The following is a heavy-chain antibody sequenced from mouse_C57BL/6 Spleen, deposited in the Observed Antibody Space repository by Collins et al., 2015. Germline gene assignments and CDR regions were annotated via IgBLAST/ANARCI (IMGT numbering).Heavy chain of an antibody. D-gene: IGHD1-1*01. J-gene: IGHJ1*03. V-gene: IGHV14-4*01. CDR2: IDPENGDT. CDR1: GFNIKDDY. Sequence: EVQLQQSGAELVRPGASVKLFCTASGFNIKDDYMHWVKQRPEQGLEWIGWIDPENGDTEYASKFQGKATITADTSSNTAYLQLSSLTSEDTAVYYCTTDYGSSPDVWGTGTTVTVSS. CDR3: TTDYGSSPDV.